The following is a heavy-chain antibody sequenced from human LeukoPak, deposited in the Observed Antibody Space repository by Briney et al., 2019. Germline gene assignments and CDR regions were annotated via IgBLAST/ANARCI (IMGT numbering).Heavy chain of an antibody. CDR1: GGSISSSSYY. D-gene: IGHD3-22*01. V-gene: IGHV4-39*01. Sequence: SETLSLTCTVSGGSISSSSYYWGWIRQPPGKGLEWIGSIYYSGSTYYNPSLKSRVAISVDTSKNQFSLKLSSVTTADTAVYYCARHESVVRSTMIVVVSYLDAFDIWGQGTMVTVSS. CDR3: ARHESVVRSTMIVVVSYLDAFDI. CDR2: IYYSGST. J-gene: IGHJ3*02.